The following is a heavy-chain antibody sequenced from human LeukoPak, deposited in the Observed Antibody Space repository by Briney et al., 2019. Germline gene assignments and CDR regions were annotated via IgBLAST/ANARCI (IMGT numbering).Heavy chain of an antibody. CDR1: GFTFSSYG. CDR2: IKRDGSEK. V-gene: IGHV3-7*03. CDR3: ARWYYVSGSWFLDY. D-gene: IGHD3-10*01. Sequence: PGRSLRLSCAASGFTFSSYGMHWVRQAPGKGLEWVASIKRDGSEKYYVDSVKGRFTISRENANNSVYLHMNSLRAEDTAVYYCARWYYVSGSWFLDYWGRGTLVTVSS. J-gene: IGHJ4*02.